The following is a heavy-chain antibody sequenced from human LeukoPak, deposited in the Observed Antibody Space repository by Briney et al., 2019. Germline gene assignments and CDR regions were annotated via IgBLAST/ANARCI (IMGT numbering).Heavy chain of an antibody. D-gene: IGHD3-3*01. CDR1: GGSFSGYY. V-gene: IGHV4-34*01. J-gene: IGHJ5*02. CDR2: INHSGST. Sequence: PSETLSLTCAVYGGSFSGYYWSWIRQPPGKGLEWIGEINHSGSTNYNPSLKRRVTISVDTSKNQFSLKLSSVTAADTAVYYCARGYYDFWSGYYRGGNWFDPWGQGTLVTVSS. CDR3: ARGYYDFWSGYYRGGNWFDP.